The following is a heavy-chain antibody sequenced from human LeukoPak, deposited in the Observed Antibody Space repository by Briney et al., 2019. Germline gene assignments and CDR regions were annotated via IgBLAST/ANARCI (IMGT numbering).Heavy chain of an antibody. CDR3: ARFLAAAGIDY. J-gene: IGHJ4*02. CDR2: IYYSGST. D-gene: IGHD6-13*01. V-gene: IGHV4-59*08. Sequence: SETLSLTCTVSGGSISNYYWSWIRQPPGKGLEWIGYIYYSGSTNYNPSLKSRVTISVDTSKNQFSQKLSSVTAADTAVYYCARFLAAAGIDYWGQGTLVTVSS. CDR1: GGSISNYY.